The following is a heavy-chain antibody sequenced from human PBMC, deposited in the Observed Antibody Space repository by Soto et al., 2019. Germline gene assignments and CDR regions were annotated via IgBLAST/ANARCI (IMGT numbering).Heavy chain of an antibody. CDR1: GGTFNSYT. Sequence: SVKVSCKASGGTFNSYTISWVRQAPGQGLEWIGRIIPILGIANYAQKFQGRVTITADKSTSTAYMELSSLRSEDTAVYYCARDGPPPGYCSGGSCYRPFDYWGQGTLVTVSS. D-gene: IGHD2-15*01. V-gene: IGHV1-69*04. J-gene: IGHJ4*02. CDR2: IIPILGIA. CDR3: ARDGPPPGYCSGGSCYRPFDY.